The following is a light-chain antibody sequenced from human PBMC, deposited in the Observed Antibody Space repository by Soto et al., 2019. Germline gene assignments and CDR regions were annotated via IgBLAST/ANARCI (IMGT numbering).Light chain of an antibody. CDR3: HQYKTLST. Sequence: IQMTQFPSALPASIGARVTITCRASQSIDKWLACYQQKEGKAPKALIFDASTLEKGVPSRFNGSGSGTEFTLTITSLQADDFATYYCHQYKTLSTFGQGTRV. CDR2: DAS. V-gene: IGKV1-5*01. J-gene: IGKJ1*01. CDR1: QSIDKW.